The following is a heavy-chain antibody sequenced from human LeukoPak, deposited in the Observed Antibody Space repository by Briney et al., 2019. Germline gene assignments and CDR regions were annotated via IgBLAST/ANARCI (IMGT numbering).Heavy chain of an antibody. Sequence: GGSLRLSCAASGYTFSSYSMNWVRQAPGKGLEWVSSISSSISYIYYADSVQGRFTISRDNAKNSLYLQMNSLRAADTAVYYCAVYCSSTSCYEENDYWGQGTLVTVSS. D-gene: IGHD2-2*01. CDR3: AVYCSSTSCYEENDY. V-gene: IGHV3-21*01. CDR1: GYTFSSYS. J-gene: IGHJ4*02. CDR2: ISSSISYI.